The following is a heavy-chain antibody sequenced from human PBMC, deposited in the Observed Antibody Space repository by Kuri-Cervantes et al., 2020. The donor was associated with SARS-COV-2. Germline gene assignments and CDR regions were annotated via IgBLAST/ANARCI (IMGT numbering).Heavy chain of an antibody. CDR3: AREEKSRLVGPPDYYYYMDV. J-gene: IGHJ6*03. Sequence: GGSLRLSCAASGFTFSSYWMSWVRQAPGKGLEWVANIKQDGSEKYYVDSVKGRFTISRDNSKNTLYLQMNSLRAEDTAVYYCAREEKSRLVGPPDYYYYMDVWGKGTTVTVSS. CDR2: IKQDGSEK. V-gene: IGHV3-7*01. CDR1: GFTFSSYW. D-gene: IGHD6-19*01.